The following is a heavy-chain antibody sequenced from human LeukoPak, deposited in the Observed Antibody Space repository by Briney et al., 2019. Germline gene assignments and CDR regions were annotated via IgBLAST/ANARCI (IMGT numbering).Heavy chain of an antibody. V-gene: IGHV3-23*01. CDR3: AKTDYYDSSAPDV. J-gene: IGHJ6*04. Sequence: GGSLRLSCAASGFTFSSYAMSWVRQAPGKGLEWVSAISGSGGSTYYADSVKGRFTISRDNSRNTLYLQMNSLRAEDTAVYYCAKTDYYDSSAPDVWGKGTTVTVSS. CDR1: GFTFSSYA. CDR2: ISGSGGST. D-gene: IGHD3-22*01.